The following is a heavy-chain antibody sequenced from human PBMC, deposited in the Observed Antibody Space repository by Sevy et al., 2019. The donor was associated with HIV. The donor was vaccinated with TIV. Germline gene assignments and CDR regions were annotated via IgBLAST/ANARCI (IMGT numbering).Heavy chain of an antibody. CDR1: GGSIRSGTYY. CDR2: ISTTGST. V-gene: IGHV4-61*02. J-gene: IGHJ4*02. D-gene: IGHD3-10*01. CDR3: ARSMVRGNTPHLYTFHH. Sequence: SETLSLTCTVSGGSIRSGTYYWNWIRQPAGKRLEWIGRISTTGSTDYNPSLKSRVTISVDTSKNQFSLTLSSVTAADTAVYYCARSMVRGNTPHLYTFHHWGQGTLVTVSS.